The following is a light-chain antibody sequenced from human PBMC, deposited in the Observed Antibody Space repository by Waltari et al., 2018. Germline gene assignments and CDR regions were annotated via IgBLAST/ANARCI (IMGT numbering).Light chain of an antibody. J-gene: IGKJ4*01. CDR2: DAL. CDR1: ESVSNY. V-gene: IGKV3-11*01. Sequence: IVLTQSPVTLSLSPGERATLSCKASESVSNYLAWYQQKPGQAPRLLIYDALKRATGLPVRFSGSLSITNFTLTISSLEPEEFAVYYCQQGYKRRTFGGGTNVEIK. CDR3: QQGYKRRT.